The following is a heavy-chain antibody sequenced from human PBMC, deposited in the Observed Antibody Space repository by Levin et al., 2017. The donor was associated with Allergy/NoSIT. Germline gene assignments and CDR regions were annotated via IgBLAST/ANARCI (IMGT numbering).Heavy chain of an antibody. D-gene: IGHD2-8*01. CDR1: GGSITTSSYY. V-gene: IGHV4-39*07. Sequence: SETLSLTCTVSGGSITTSSYYWGWIRQPPGKGLEWIGNIYHSGSTYYTPSLRSRVTISVDTSKNQFSLRVNSVTAADTAVYYCARDEMVHEIQYYYGMDVWGQGTTVTVSS. J-gene: IGHJ6*02. CDR2: IYHSGST. CDR3: ARDEMVHEIQYYYGMDV.